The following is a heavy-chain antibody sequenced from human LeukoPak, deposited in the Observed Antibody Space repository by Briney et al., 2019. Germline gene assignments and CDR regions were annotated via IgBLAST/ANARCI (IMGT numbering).Heavy chain of an antibody. CDR3: TRGKLEDQNAFDI. D-gene: IGHD1-1*01. CDR2: INPSGSGT. J-gene: IGHJ3*02. CDR1: GYTFTSYY. V-gene: IGHV1-46*01. Sequence: ASVKVSCKASGYTFTSYYLHWVRQAPGQGLEWMGIINPSGSGTVYAQKFQGGVTMTTDTSTNTVFMELSSLRSEDTAVYYCTRGKLEDQNAFDIWGQGTMVTVSS.